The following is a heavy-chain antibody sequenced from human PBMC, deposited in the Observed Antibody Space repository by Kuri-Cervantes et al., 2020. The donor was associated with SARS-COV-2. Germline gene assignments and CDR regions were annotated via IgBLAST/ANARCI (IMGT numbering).Heavy chain of an antibody. Sequence: SGPTLVKPTQTLTLTCTFAGFSLNTSGMRVSWIRQPPGKALEWLARIDWDDDKYYNTSLKTRLTISKDTSKNQVVLTMTNMDPVDTATYYCVRSTYDFWSGSGGIALNDYWGQGTLVTVSS. CDR2: IDWDDDK. D-gene: IGHD3-3*01. CDR1: GFSLNTSGMR. CDR3: VRSTYDFWSGSGGIALNDY. J-gene: IGHJ4*02. V-gene: IGHV2-70*04.